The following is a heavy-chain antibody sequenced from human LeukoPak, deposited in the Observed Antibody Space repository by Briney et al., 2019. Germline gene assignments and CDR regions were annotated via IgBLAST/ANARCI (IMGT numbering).Heavy chain of an antibody. CDR2: ISASGGST. CDR1: GFTFRSHD. V-gene: IGHV3-23*01. J-gene: IGHJ3*02. Sequence: GGSLRLSCAASGFTFRSHDMSWVRQAPGKGLEWVSGISASGGSTFYADSVKGRFTISRDNSKNTLYLQMNGLRVEDTAVYYCVREGPRGLAFDIWGQGTMVTVS. CDR3: VREGPRGLAFDI.